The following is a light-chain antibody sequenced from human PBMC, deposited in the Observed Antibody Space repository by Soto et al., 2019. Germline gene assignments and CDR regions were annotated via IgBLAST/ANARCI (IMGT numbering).Light chain of an antibody. CDR1: SSDVGGYNY. J-gene: IGLJ2*01. Sequence: QSALTQPASVSGSPGQSITISCTGTSSDVGGYNYVSWYQQHPGKAPKLMIYDVSNRPSGVSDRFSGSKSGNTASLTISGLQPEDEDDYYCSSYTSSSTRVVFGGGTKLTVL. V-gene: IGLV2-14*01. CDR2: DVS. CDR3: SSYTSSSTRVV.